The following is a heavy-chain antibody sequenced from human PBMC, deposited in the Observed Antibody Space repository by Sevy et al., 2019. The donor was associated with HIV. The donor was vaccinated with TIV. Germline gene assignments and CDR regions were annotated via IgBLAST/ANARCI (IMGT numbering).Heavy chain of an antibody. Sequence: GGSLRLSCAASGFTFSSYGMHWVRQAPGKGLEWVAVISYDGSNKYYADSVKGRFTISSDNSKNTLYLQMNSLRAEDTAVYYCAKDYYDSSGYPEFFDYWGQGTLVTVSS. CDR1: GFTFSSYG. CDR3: AKDYYDSSGYPEFFDY. CDR2: ISYDGSNK. V-gene: IGHV3-30*18. D-gene: IGHD3-22*01. J-gene: IGHJ4*02.